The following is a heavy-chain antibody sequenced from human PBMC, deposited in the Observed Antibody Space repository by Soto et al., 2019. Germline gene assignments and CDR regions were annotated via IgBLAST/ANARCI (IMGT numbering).Heavy chain of an antibody. V-gene: IGHV1-69*13. Sequence: GASVKVSCKASGGTFSSYAISWVRQAPGQGLAWMGGIIPIFDTANYAQKFQGRVTITADESTSTAYMELSSLRSEDTAVYYCARGMVSSGWFLDYWGQGTLVTVSS. J-gene: IGHJ4*02. CDR3: ARGMVSSGWFLDY. CDR1: GGTFSSYA. D-gene: IGHD6-19*01. CDR2: IIPIFDTA.